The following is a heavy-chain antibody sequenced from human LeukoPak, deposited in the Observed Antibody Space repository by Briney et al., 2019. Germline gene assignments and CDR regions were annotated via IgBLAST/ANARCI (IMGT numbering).Heavy chain of an antibody. Sequence: GASVKVSCKASGYTFTGYYMHWVRQAPGQGLEWMGWINPNSGGTNYAQKFQGRVTMTRDTPISTAYMELSRLRSEDTAVYYCASSAPPRRFWELRYYYYGMDVWGQGTTVTVSS. CDR3: ASSAPPRRFWELRYYYYGMDV. D-gene: IGHD1-26*01. CDR2: INPNSGGT. V-gene: IGHV1-2*02. CDR1: GYTFTGYY. J-gene: IGHJ6*02.